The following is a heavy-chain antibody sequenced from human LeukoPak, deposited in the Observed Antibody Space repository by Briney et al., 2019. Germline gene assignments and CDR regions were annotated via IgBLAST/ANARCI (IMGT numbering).Heavy chain of an antibody. CDR3: ARGGIFVVVPPGDYGMDV. CDR1: GGSISSGGYY. D-gene: IGHD3-3*02. V-gene: IGHV4-31*03. Sequence: SSQTLSLTCTVSGGSISSGGYYCTWIRQHPGKGLEWIGDIYYSGSTYYNPSLKSRVTISLDTSKNQFSLELRSVTAADTAVYYCARGGIFVVVPPGDYGMDVWGQGTTVTVSS. J-gene: IGHJ6*02. CDR2: IYYSGST.